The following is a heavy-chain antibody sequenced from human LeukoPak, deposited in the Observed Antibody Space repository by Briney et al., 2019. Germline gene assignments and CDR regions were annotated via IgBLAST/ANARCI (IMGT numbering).Heavy chain of an antibody. CDR2: IYYSGST. CDR3: ARHNGDYRY. D-gene: IGHD4-17*01. CDR1: GGSISSSSYY. V-gene: IGHV4-39*01. Sequence: PSETLSLTCTVSGGSISSSSYYWGWIRPPPGKGLDWVGSIYYSGSTYYNPSLKSRVTISVDTSKNQFSLKLSSVTAADTAVYYCARHNGDYRYWGQGTLVTVSS. J-gene: IGHJ4*02.